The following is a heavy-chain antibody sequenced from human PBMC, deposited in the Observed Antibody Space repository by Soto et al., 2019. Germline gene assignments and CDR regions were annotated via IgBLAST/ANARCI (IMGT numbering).Heavy chain of an antibody. V-gene: IGHV4-34*01. CDR2: INHSGST. CDR3: ASDSSGLNYYYYGMDV. CDR1: GWSFSGYY. J-gene: IGHJ6*02. Sequence: ASETLSLTCAVYGWSFSGYYWSWIRQPPGKGLEWIGEINHSGSTNYNPSLKSRVTISVDTSKNQFSLKLSSVTAADTAVYYCASDSSGLNYYYYGMDVWGQGTTVTVSS. D-gene: IGHD3-22*01.